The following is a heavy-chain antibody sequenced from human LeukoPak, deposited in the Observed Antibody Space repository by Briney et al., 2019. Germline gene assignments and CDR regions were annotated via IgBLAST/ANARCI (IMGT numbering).Heavy chain of an antibody. CDR3: AGGRNYYGSGSLVDY. CDR1: GGSFSGYY. CDR2: INHSGST. D-gene: IGHD3-10*01. Sequence: SETLSLTCAVYGGSFSGYYWSWIRQPPGKGLEWIGEINHSGSTNYNPSLKSRVTISVDTSKNQFSLKLSSVTAADTAVYYCAGGRNYYGSGSLVDYWGQGTLVTVSS. V-gene: IGHV4-34*01. J-gene: IGHJ4*02.